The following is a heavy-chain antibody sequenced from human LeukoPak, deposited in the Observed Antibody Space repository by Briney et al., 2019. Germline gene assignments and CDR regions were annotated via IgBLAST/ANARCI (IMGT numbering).Heavy chain of an antibody. J-gene: IGHJ4*02. CDR2: IYYSGST. V-gene: IGHV4-59*08. Sequence: SETLSLTCTVSGGSISGYYFSWIRQPPGKGLEWIGFIYYSGSTTYNPSLKSRVTISVDTSKNQFSLNLTSVTAADTALYYCARGSLGSSMASDCCPLDYWGQGTPVTVSS. CDR3: ARGSLGSSMASDCCPLDY. CDR1: GGSISGYY. D-gene: IGHD2-2*01.